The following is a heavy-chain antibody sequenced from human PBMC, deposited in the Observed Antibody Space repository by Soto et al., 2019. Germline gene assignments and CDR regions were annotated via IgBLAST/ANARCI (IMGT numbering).Heavy chain of an antibody. CDR2: IIPIFGTA. J-gene: IGHJ4*02. CDR3: ASLLRGYSGTGGY. Sequence: ASVKVSCKASGGTFSSYAISWVRQAPGQGLEWMGGIIPIFGTAKYAQKFQGRVTITADESTSTAYMELSSLRSEDKAVYYCASLLRGYSGTGGYWGQGTLVTVS. D-gene: IGHD5-12*01. V-gene: IGHV1-69*13. CDR1: GGTFSSYA.